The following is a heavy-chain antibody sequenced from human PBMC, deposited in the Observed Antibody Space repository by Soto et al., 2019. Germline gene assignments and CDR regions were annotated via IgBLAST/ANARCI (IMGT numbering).Heavy chain of an antibody. Sequence: QVQLVESGGGLVKPGGSLRLSCAASGFTFSDYYMSLILQAPGKGLEWVSYSSSSGSTIYYADSVKGRFTISRDNAKNSLYRQMNSLRAEDTAVYYCARERRYRAVAGTEFFDPWCQGTLVTVSS. J-gene: IGHJ5*02. D-gene: IGHD6-19*01. CDR3: ARERRYRAVAGTEFFDP. V-gene: IGHV3-11*01. CDR2: SSSSGSTI. CDR1: GFTFSDYY.